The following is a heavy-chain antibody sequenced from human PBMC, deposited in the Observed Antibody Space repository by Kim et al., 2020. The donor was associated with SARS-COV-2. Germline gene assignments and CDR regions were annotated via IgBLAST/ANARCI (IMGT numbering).Heavy chain of an antibody. J-gene: IGHJ6*02. V-gene: IGHV3-23*01. D-gene: IGHD3-22*01. CDR3: AKVVVITGYYYYGMDV. Sequence: GEGRFTISRDNSKNTLYLQMNSLRAEDTAVYYCAKVVVITGYYYYGMDVWGQGTTVTVSS.